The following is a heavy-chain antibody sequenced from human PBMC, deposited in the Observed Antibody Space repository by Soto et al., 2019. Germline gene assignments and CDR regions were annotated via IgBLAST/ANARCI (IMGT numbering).Heavy chain of an antibody. V-gene: IGHV4-59*01. CDR2: MYNTGST. CDR1: GVSISRYY. D-gene: IGHD2-21*02. CDR3: ARDLWGYCGADCYPLDV. J-gene: IGHJ6*02. Sequence: SETLSLTCTVSGVSISRYYWSWIRQPPGKGLEWIGYMYNTGSTIYNPSLKSRVTISVDTSKNQFSLKLNSVTAADTAVYYCARDLWGYCGADCYPLDVWGQGTTVTVSS.